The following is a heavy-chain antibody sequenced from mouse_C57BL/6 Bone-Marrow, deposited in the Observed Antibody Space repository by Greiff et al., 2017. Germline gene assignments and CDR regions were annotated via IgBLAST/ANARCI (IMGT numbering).Heavy chain of an antibody. Sequence: QVQLQQPGAELVKPGASVKMSCTASGYTFTSYWITWVKQRPGQGLEWIGDIYPGSGSTNYNEKFKSKVTLTVDTSSSTDYMQHSSLTSEDSAVYYCARGGGYDDDGYFDVWGTGTTVTVSS. D-gene: IGHD2-4*01. CDR2: IYPGSGST. V-gene: IGHV1-55*01. CDR1: GYTFTSYW. J-gene: IGHJ1*03. CDR3: ARGGGYDDDGYFDV.